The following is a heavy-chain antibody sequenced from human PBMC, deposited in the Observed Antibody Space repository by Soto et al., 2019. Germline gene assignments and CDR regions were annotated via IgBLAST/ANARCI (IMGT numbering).Heavy chain of an antibody. CDR2: ISFDGSNK. CDR3: VRDTDWAFDY. J-gene: IGHJ4*02. V-gene: IGHV3-30-3*01. CDR1: GFSFRKYA. Sequence: GGALRLSCECSGFSFRKYAMHLVRQAPGKGLEWVAVISFDGSNKDHGDSVKGRFTVSRDHGKNSLYLQMNNLRTEDTAVYYCVRDTDWAFDYWGQGTVVTVSS. D-gene: IGHD3-9*01.